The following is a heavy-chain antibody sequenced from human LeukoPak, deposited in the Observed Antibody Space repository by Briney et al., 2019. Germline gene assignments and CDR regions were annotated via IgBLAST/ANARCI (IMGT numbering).Heavy chain of an antibody. CDR3: AKDRRTATHAFDI. J-gene: IGHJ3*02. CDR1: GFTFDDYA. D-gene: IGHD2-21*02. CDR2: ISWNSGSI. V-gene: IGHV3-9*01. Sequence: PGRSLRLSCAASGFTFDDYAMHWVRQAPGKGLEWVSGISWNSGSIGYADSVKGRFTISRDNAKNSLYLQMNSLRAEDTALYYYAKDRRTATHAFDIWGQGTMVTVSS.